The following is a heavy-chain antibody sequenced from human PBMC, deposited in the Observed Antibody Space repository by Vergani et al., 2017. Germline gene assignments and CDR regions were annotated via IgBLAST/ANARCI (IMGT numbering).Heavy chain of an antibody. Sequence: QVQLEESGPGLVKPSETLSLTCTVSGGSFNTHYWSWIRQSPGKGLEWIGYIYSTRSTNYNPSLNSRVTMSVDTSKNQFSLKLRSVTAADTAVYYCARGSRAEGGSGPDKWGQGTLVTVSS. CDR2: IYSTRST. V-gene: IGHV4-59*11. CDR3: ARGSRAEGGSGPDK. J-gene: IGHJ4*02. CDR1: GGSFNTHY. D-gene: IGHD6-13*01.